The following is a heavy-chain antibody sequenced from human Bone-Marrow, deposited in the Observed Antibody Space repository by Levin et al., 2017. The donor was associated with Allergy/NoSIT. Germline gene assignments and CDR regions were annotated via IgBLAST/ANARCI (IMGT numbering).Heavy chain of an antibody. J-gene: IGHJ4*02. CDR3: AKDISSEASSLDS. Sequence: SLKISCTVSGFTFDDYAMHWVRQAPGGGLEWVAGTSWNDARRDYADSVKGRFTISRDNDKNSLYLQMNSLKPEDTAWYFCAKDISSEASSLDSWGQGTLVTVSS. V-gene: IGHV3-9*01. CDR1: GFTFDDYA. CDR2: TSWNDARR. D-gene: IGHD6-13*01.